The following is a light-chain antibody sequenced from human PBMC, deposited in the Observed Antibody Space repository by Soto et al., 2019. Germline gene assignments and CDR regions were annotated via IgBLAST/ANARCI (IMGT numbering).Light chain of an antibody. J-gene: IGLJ2*01. CDR1: SSDVGAYNY. CDR3: SSYTTSTTLV. Sequence: QSALSQPASVSGSPGQSITISCTGTSSDVGAYNYVSWYQQHPGKAPKLMIYDVNNRPSGISNRFSGSKSGNTASLTISGLQAEDEADYYCSSYTTSTTLVFGGGTKLTV. V-gene: IGLV2-14*03. CDR2: DVN.